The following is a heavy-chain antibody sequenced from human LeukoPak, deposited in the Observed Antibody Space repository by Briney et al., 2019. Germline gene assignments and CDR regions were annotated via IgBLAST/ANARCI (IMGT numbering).Heavy chain of an antibody. J-gene: IGHJ5*02. D-gene: IGHD3-22*01. CDR2: ISVYNGNT. Sequence: ASVKVSCKASGYIFTSYGISWVRQAPGQGLEWMGWISVYNGNTNYPQRLQGRVTMTTDTSTTTAYMELRSLRSDDTAVYYCARDISGYYYDSHGYYPTDLWGHGTLVTVSS. CDR1: GYIFTSYG. CDR3: ARDISGYYYDSHGYYPTDL. V-gene: IGHV1-18*01.